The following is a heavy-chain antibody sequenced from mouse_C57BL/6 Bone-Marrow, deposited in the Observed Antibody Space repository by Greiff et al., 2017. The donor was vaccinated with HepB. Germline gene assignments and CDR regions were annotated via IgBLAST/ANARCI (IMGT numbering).Heavy chain of an antibody. CDR2: IYPRSGNT. CDR3: ARKAFDSNYEDAMDY. V-gene: IGHV1-81*01. Sequence: VKLQQSGAELARPGASVKLSCKASGYTFTSYGISWVKQRTGQGLEWIGEIYPRSGNTYYNEKFKGKATLTADKSSSTAYMELRSLTSEDSAVYFCARKAFDSNYEDAMDYRGQGTSVTVSS. CDR1: GYTFTSYG. J-gene: IGHJ4*01. D-gene: IGHD2-5*01.